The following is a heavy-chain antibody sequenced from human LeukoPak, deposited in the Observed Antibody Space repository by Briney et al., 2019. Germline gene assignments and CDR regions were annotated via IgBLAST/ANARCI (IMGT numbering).Heavy chain of an antibody. V-gene: IGHV1-69*13. J-gene: IGHJ3*02. CDR1: GYTFTSYG. D-gene: IGHD3-22*01. CDR3: ARATGSGYFYDAFDI. CDR2: IIPIFGTA. Sequence: SVKVSCKASGYTFTSYGISWVRQAPGQGLEWMGGIIPIFGTANYAQKFQGRVTITADESTSTAYMELSSLRSEDTAVYYCARATGSGYFYDAFDIWGQGTMVTVSS.